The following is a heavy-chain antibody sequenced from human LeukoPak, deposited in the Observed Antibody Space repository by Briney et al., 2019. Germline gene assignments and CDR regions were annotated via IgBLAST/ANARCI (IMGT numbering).Heavy chain of an antibody. CDR1: GYTFTSYY. J-gene: IGHJ5*02. Sequence: ASVKLSCKASGYTFTSYYMHWVRQAPAQGLEWMGIINISGGSTSYAQKFQGRVTMTRDTSTSTDYMELSSLRPEGTAVYHCAREGTLNCSGGSCYGGNWFDPWGQGTLVTVSS. CDR3: AREGTLNCSGGSCYGGNWFDP. V-gene: IGHV1-46*01. CDR2: INISGGST. D-gene: IGHD2-15*01.